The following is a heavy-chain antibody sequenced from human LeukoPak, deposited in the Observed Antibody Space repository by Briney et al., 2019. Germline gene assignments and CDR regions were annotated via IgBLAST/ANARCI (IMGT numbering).Heavy chain of an antibody. CDR3: ARQAPHSSDY. V-gene: IGHV4-34*01. D-gene: IGHD6-13*01. Sequence: SETLSLTCAVYGGSFSGYYWSWIRQPPGKGLEWIGEINHSGSTYYNPSLKSRVTISVDTSKNQFSLKLSSVTAADTAVYYCARQAPHSSDYWGQGTLVTVSS. J-gene: IGHJ4*02. CDR1: GGSFSGYY. CDR2: INHSGST.